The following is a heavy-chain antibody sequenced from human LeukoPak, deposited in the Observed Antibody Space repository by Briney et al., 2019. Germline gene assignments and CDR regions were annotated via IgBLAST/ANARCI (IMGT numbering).Heavy chain of an antibody. V-gene: IGHV3-7*01. CDR3: ARETSQGFDY. CDR1: GFTFSSYS. D-gene: IGHD2-2*01. J-gene: IGHJ4*02. CDR2: IKQDGSEK. Sequence: PGGSLRLSCAASGFTFSSYSMNWVRQAPGKGLEWVANIKQDGSEKYYVDSVKGRFTISRDNAKNSLYLQMNSLRAEDTAVYYCARETSQGFDYWGQGTLVTVSS.